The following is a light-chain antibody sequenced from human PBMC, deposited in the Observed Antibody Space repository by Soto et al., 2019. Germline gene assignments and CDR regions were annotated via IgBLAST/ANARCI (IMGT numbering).Light chain of an antibody. Sequence: DIQMTQSPSTLSASVGDRGTITCRASQGIRSYLAWYQQRPGKAPELLIYGASTLRPGGASRFSGSGSGTEFTLTISSLQPEDFATYFCQQLNTFPPFFTFGPGTKVDIK. V-gene: IGKV1-9*01. CDR3: QQLNTFPPFFT. CDR2: GAS. J-gene: IGKJ3*01. CDR1: QGIRSY.